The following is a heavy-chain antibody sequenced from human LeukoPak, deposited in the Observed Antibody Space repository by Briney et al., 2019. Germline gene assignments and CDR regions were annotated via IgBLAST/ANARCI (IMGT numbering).Heavy chain of an antibody. J-gene: IGHJ6*02. Sequence: SVKVSCKASGGTFSSYAIIWVRQAPGQGLEWMGGIIPIFGTANYAQKFQGRVTITADESTSTAYMELSSLRSEDTAVYYCARDLRPYYYYYGMDVWGQGTTVTVSS. CDR1: GGTFSSYA. V-gene: IGHV1-69*01. D-gene: IGHD3-16*01. CDR2: IIPIFGTA. CDR3: ARDLRPYYYYYGMDV.